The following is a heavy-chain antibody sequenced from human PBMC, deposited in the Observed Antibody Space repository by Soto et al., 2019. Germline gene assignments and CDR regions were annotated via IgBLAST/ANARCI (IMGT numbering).Heavy chain of an antibody. CDR3: ARSGLALPYSASHWFDP. V-gene: IGHV3-21*01. Sequence: PGGSLRLSWAASGGTFSTYGMNWFRQAPGKWLEWLSSISDSGHYIYYADSVKGRFTISRDNAKNSLFLQMNSLRGEDTAVYYCARSGLALPYSASHWFDPWGHGTLVTVSS. J-gene: IGHJ5*02. CDR1: GGTFSTYG. CDR2: ISDSGHYI. D-gene: IGHD3-22*01.